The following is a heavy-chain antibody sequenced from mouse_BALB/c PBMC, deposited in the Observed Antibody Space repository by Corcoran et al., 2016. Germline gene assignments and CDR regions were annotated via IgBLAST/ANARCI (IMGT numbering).Heavy chain of an antibody. CDR1: GYTFTDYS. CDR2: INTETGEP. CDR3: ALLYYFDY. V-gene: IGHV9-2-1*01. Sequence: QIQWVQSGPELKKPGETVKISCKASGYTFTDYSMHWVKQAPGKGLKWMGWINTETGEPTYAYDFKGRFAFSLETSSSTAYLQINNLKNVDTATYFCALLYYFDYWGQGTTLSVSS. J-gene: IGHJ2*01.